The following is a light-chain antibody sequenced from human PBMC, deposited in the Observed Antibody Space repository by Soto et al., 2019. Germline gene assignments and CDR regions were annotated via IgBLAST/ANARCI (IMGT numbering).Light chain of an antibody. V-gene: IGLV2-14*01. CDR3: SSYTSSSTL. J-gene: IGLJ1*01. Sequence: QSALTQPASVSGSPGQSITISCTGTSSDVGGYNYVSWYQQHPGKAPKLMIYDVSNRPSGVSNRFSGSKSGNTASLTISGQQAEDEADYYCSSYTSSSTLFGTGTKLTVL. CDR2: DVS. CDR1: SSDVGGYNY.